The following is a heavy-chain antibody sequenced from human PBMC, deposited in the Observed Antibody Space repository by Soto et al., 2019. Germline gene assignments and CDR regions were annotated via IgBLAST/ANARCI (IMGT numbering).Heavy chain of an antibody. CDR2: MNPNSGNT. CDR3: ARLSISCAGGYYDFMAV. Sequence: ASVKVSCKASGYTFTSYDINWVRQATGQGLEWMGWMNPNSGNTGYAQKFQGRVTMTRNTSISTAYMELSSLRSEDTAVYYCARLSISCAGGYYDFMAVWGKGTTVTVS. D-gene: IGHD2-15*01. CDR1: GYTFTSYD. V-gene: IGHV1-8*01. J-gene: IGHJ6*03.